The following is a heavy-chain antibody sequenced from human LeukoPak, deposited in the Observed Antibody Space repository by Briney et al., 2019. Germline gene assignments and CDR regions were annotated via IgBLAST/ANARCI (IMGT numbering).Heavy chain of an antibody. CDR3: ARTERAVGETTFDY. CDR1: AVTFTSYP. Sequence: GASVKVSCTASAVTFTSYPISWVRQAPGQGSEWMGGLIPIFGTATYAQKFQGRVTITADETTSTAYMELSSLSSEDTAVYYCARTERAVGETTFDYWGQGSLVSVSS. CDR2: LIPIFGTA. D-gene: IGHD3-16*01. V-gene: IGHV1-69*13. J-gene: IGHJ4*02.